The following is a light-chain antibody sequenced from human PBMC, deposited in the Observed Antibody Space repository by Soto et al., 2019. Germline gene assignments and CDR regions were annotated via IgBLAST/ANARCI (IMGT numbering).Light chain of an antibody. V-gene: IGKV1-39*01. J-gene: IGKJ1*01. CDR1: QSISNY. CDR3: QQSYSTPPT. Sequence: DIQITQSPSSLSASIGDRVTITCRASQSISNYLNWYQQKPGKAPKLLIYAASSLRSGVPSRFSGSGSGTDFTLTITSLQPADVATYCCQQSYSTPPTFGQGTKVEIK. CDR2: AAS.